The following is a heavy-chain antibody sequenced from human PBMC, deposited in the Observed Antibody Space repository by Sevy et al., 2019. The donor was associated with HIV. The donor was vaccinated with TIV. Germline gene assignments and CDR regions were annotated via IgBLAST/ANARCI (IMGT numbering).Heavy chain of an antibody. D-gene: IGHD5-12*01. Sequence: GGFLRLSCAASGFTFSSYGMHWVRQAPGKGLEWMAVISYDGSNKYYADSVKGRFTISRDNSKNMLYLQMNSLRAEDTAVYYSAKCTWLRAIEQQLGRYGMDVWGQGTTVTVSS. J-gene: IGHJ6*02. CDR1: GFTFSSYG. CDR3: AKCTWLRAIEQQLGRYGMDV. CDR2: ISYDGSNK. V-gene: IGHV3-30*18.